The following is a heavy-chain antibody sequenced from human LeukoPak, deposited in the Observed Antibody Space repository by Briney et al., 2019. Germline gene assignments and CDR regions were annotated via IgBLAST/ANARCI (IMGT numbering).Heavy chain of an antibody. J-gene: IGHJ5*02. D-gene: IGHD6-13*01. CDR2: IYYSGST. CDR1: GGSISSYY. CDR3: ARGWSAAAGTWWFDP. V-gene: IGHV4-59*01. Sequence: SETLSLTCTVSGGSISSYYWSWIRQHPGKGLEWIGYIYYSGSTNYNPSLKSRVTISVDTSKNQFSLKLSSVTAADTAVYYCARGWSAAAGTWWFDPWGQGTLVTVSS.